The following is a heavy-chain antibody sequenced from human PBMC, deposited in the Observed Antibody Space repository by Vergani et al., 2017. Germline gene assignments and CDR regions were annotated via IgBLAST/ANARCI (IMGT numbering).Heavy chain of an antibody. D-gene: IGHD3-9*01. J-gene: IGHJ3*02. CDR1: GGSINTGAYY. V-gene: IGHV4-61*02. CDR3: VRSSILNGRPI. CDR2: VQNSGNT. Sequence: QVQLQESGPRLVRPSQTLSLTCTVSGGSINTGAYYWSWIRQPAGKGLEWIGRVQNSGNTNYNASLTSRVTMSIDTSKNQFSLRLSSVTAADTGVYYCVRSSILNGRPIWGQGTTVIVSS.